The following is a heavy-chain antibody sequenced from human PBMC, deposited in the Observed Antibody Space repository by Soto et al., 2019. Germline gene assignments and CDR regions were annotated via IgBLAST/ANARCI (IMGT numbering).Heavy chain of an antibody. CDR2: IYPGDSDA. CDR3: ARSQFDYVWGTSGYFDS. J-gene: IGHJ4*02. D-gene: IGHD3-16*01. Sequence: PGESLKISCKGSGYSFTTHWVGWVRQRPGKGLEWMGIIYPGDSDARYSPSFKGQVTISVDESITTAFLQWSSLKASDTAMYYCARSQFDYVWGTSGYFDSWGQGTRGTVAA. CDR1: GYSFTTHW. V-gene: IGHV5-51*01.